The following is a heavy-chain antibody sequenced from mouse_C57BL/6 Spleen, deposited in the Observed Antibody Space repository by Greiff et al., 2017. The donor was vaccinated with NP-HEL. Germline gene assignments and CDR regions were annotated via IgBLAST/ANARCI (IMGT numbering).Heavy chain of an antibody. CDR3: ARAFTTGWYFDV. D-gene: IGHD1-1*01. CDR1: GYTFTSYW. CDR2: INPSNGGT. V-gene: IGHV1-53*01. Sequence: QVQLQQPGTELVKPGASVKLSCKASGYTFTSYWMHWVKQRPGQGLEWIGNINPSNGGTNYNEQFKSKATLTVDKSYSTAYMQLSSLTSEDSAVYYCARAFTTGWYFDVWGTGTTVTVSS. J-gene: IGHJ1*03.